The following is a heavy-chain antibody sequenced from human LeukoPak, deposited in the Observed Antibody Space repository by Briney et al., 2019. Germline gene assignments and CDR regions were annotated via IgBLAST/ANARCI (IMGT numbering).Heavy chain of an antibody. CDR2: IWYDGSNK. V-gene: IGHV3-33*06. J-gene: IGHJ3*02. CDR3: AKDRDPGAFDI. Sequence: GRSLRLSCAASGFTFSSYGMHWVRQAPGKGLEWVGVIWYDGSNKYYADSVKGRFTISRDNSKNTLYLQMNSLRAEDTAVYYCAKDRDPGAFDIWGQGTMVTVSS. CDR1: GFTFSSYG.